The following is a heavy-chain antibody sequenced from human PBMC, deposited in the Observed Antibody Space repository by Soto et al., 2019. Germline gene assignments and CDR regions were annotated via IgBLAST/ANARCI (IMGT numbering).Heavy chain of an antibody. CDR3: ARDWNPPFDY. V-gene: IGHV3-48*03. D-gene: IGHD1-1*01. CDR1: GFRFSSFD. J-gene: IGHJ4*02. Sequence: GGSLRLSCEAPGFRFSSFDMTWVRQAPGKGPEWVAYISSSGTTMYYADSVKGRFTISRDNAKNSLYLQMNSLRAEDTAIYYCARDWNPPFDYWGQGTLVTVSS. CDR2: ISSSGTTM.